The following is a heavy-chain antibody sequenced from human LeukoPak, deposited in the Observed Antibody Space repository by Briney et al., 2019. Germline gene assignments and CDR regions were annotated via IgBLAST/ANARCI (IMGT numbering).Heavy chain of an antibody. V-gene: IGHV1-8*01. CDR2: MNPNSGNA. CDR3: ARGSSRSFDI. J-gene: IGHJ3*02. Sequence: ASVKVSCKASGYTFTTSDINWVRQAPGQGLQWMGWMNPNSGNAVYAQKFQGRVTMTRSTSINTAYMELSSLRSEDTAVYYCARGSSRSFDIWGLGTMVAVSS. D-gene: IGHD3-10*01. CDR1: GYTFTTSD.